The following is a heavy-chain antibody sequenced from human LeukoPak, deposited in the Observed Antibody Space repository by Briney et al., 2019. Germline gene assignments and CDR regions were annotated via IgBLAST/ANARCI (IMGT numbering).Heavy chain of an antibody. J-gene: IGHJ6*02. CDR1: GGSISSSSYY. CDR3: ARLRYYDGMDV. V-gene: IGHV4-39*01. Sequence: SETLSLTCTVSGGSISSSSYYWGWIRQPPGKGLEWIGSIYYSGSTYYNPSLKSRVTISVDTSKNQFSLKLSSVTAADTAVYYCARLRYYDGMDVWGQGTTVTVSS. CDR2: IYYSGST.